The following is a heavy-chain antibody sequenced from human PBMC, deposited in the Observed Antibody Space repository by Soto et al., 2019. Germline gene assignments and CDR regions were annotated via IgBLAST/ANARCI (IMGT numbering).Heavy chain of an antibody. J-gene: IGHJ4*02. D-gene: IGHD2-15*01. CDR3: ARDLTEVVVAATGVGEGPGY. CDR1: GYTFTSYG. Sequence: ASVKVSCKASGYTFTSYGISWVRQAPGQGLEWMGWISAYNGNTNYAQKLQGRVTMTTDTSTSTAYMELRSLRSDDTAVYYCARDLTEVVVAATGVGEGPGYWGQGTLVTVSS. V-gene: IGHV1-18*01. CDR2: ISAYNGNT.